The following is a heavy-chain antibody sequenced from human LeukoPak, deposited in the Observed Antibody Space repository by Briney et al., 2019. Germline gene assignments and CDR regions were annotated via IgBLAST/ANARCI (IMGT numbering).Heavy chain of an antibody. V-gene: IGHV3-33*01. D-gene: IGHD3-22*01. CDR3: ARWYYYDSSGYYDSSFDY. CDR1: GFTFSSYG. J-gene: IGHJ4*02. CDR2: IWYDGSNK. Sequence: GGSLRLSCAASGFTFSSYGMHWVRQAPGEGLEWVAVIWYDGSNKYYADSVKGRFTISRDNSKNTLYLQMNSLRAEDTAVYYCARWYYYDSSGYYDSSFDYWGQGTLVTVSS.